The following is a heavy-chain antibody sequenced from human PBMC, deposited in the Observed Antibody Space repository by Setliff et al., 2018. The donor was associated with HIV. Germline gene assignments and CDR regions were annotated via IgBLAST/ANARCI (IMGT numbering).Heavy chain of an antibody. CDR1: GYTFTSYY. D-gene: IGHD2-8*01. CDR3: ARGKVLRGNILYY. V-gene: IGHV1-46*01. CDR2: INPSGGST. Sequence: ASVKVSCKASGYTFTSYYIHWVRQAPGQGLEWMGRINPSGGSTSYAQKLQGRVTMTKDTSTSTAYMELRSLRPDDTAVYYCARGKVLRGNILYYWGQGTLVTVSS. J-gene: IGHJ4*02.